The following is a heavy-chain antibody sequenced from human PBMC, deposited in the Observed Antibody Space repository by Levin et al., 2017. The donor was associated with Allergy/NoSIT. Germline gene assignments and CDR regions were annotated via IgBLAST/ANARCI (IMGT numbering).Heavy chain of an antibody. CDR2: IIPILGIA. D-gene: IGHD3-3*01. Sequence: KISCKASGDTFSNYTISWVRQAPGQGLEWLGRIIPILGIANYAQKFQGRVTITADKSTSTAYMDLSSLRSEDTAVYYCARGPRWSGTSEKYFDYWGQGTLVTVSS. CDR3: ARGPRWSGTSEKYFDY. CDR1: GDTFSNYT. J-gene: IGHJ4*02. V-gene: IGHV1-69*02.